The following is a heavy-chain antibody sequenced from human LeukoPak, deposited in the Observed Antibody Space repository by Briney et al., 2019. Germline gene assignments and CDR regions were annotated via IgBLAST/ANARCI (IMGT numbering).Heavy chain of an antibody. CDR2: IWSDGSRR. D-gene: IGHD1-1*01. Sequence: GGSLRLSCPASGLTFTAAGMHWVRQTPGKGLEWMAFIWSDGSRRFYADSVKGRFTISRDDSKDTLYLEMDSLRAEDTAIYYCAKDKGTLYFDYWGQGALVTVSS. J-gene: IGHJ4*02. CDR3: AKDKGTLYFDY. V-gene: IGHV3-30*02. CDR1: GLTFTAAG.